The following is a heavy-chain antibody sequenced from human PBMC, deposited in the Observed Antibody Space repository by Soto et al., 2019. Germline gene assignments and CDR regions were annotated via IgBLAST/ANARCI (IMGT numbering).Heavy chain of an antibody. V-gene: IGHV4-34*01. CDR1: GGSFSGYY. CDR2: INHSGST. CDR3: ARGASSRQQLVRDDAFDI. D-gene: IGHD6-13*01. Sequence: QVQLQQWGAGLLKPSETLSLTCAVYGGSFSGYYWSWIRQPPGKGLEWIGEINHSGSTNYNPSLKSRVTISVDTSKSQFSLKLSSVTAADTAVYYCARGASSRQQLVRDDAFDIWGQGTMVTVSS. J-gene: IGHJ3*02.